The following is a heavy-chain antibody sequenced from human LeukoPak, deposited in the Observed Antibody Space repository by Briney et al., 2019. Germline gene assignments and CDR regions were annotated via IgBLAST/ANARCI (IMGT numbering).Heavy chain of an antibody. CDR2: ISGSSVTT. V-gene: IGHV3-23*01. CDR1: GFTFNSYA. Sequence: PGGSLRLSCAASGFTFNSYAMSWVRQAPGKGLEWVSAISGSSVTTYYADSVKGRFTISRDNSKNSLYLQMNSLRTEDTALYYCTTSEIGYTSASHRPDSWGQGTLVTVSS. D-gene: IGHD6-19*01. J-gene: IGHJ4*02. CDR3: TTSEIGYTSASHRPDS.